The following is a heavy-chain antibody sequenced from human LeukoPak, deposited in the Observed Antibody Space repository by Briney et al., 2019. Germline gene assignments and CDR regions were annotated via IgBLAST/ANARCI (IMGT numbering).Heavy chain of an antibody. D-gene: IGHD2-15*01. CDR2: IYHSGST. J-gene: IGHJ6*02. Sequence: PSETLSLTCTVSGYSISSGYYWGWIRQPPGKGLEWIGSIYHSGSTYYNPSLKSRVTISVDTSKNQFSLKLSSVTAADTAVYYCARDEGDGDIRSGMDVWGQGTTVTVSS. CDR1: GYSISSGYY. CDR3: ARDEGDGDIRSGMDV. V-gene: IGHV4-38-2*02.